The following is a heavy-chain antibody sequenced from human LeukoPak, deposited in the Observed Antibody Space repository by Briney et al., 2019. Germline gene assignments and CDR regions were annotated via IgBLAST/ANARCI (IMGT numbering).Heavy chain of an antibody. CDR1: GFSFSDYS. CDR2: IRDTGSTI. Sequence: GGSLRLSCAASGFSFSDYSMSWIRQAPGKGLEWVSYIRDTGSTIYYADSVKGRFTVSRDNAKNSLYLQMNSLRADDTAVYYCARDRGGPMDNYYGMDIWGQGTTVTVTS. CDR3: ARDRGGPMDNYYGMDI. V-gene: IGHV3-11*01. D-gene: IGHD3-10*01. J-gene: IGHJ6*02.